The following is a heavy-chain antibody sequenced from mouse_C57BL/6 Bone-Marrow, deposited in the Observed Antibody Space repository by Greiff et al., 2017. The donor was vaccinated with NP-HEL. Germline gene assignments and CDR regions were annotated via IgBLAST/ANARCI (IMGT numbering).Heavy chain of an antibody. Sequence: QVQLQQPGAELVKPGASVKLSCKASGYTFTSYWMPWVKQRPGQGLEWNGMIHPNRGSTNYNEKFKSKATLTVDQSSSTAYMQLSSLTSEDSAVYDCARDDYYGSSLRWYFDVWGTGTTVTVSS. CDR1: GYTFTSYW. CDR3: ARDDYYGSSLRWYFDV. J-gene: IGHJ1*03. V-gene: IGHV1-64*01. D-gene: IGHD1-1*01. CDR2: IHPNRGST.